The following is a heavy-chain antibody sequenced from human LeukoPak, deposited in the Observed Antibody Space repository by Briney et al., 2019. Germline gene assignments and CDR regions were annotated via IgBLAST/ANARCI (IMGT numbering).Heavy chain of an antibody. CDR2: INHSGST. CDR1: GGSFSGYY. V-gene: IGHV4-34*01. Sequence: SETLSLTCAVYGGSFSGYYWSWIRQPPGKGLEWIGEINHSGSTNYNPSLKSRVTISVDTSKNQFSLKLSSVTAADTAVYYCARGREYCSSTSCYGLLWFDPWGQGTLVTVSS. D-gene: IGHD2-2*01. J-gene: IGHJ5*02. CDR3: ARGREYCSSTSCYGLLWFDP.